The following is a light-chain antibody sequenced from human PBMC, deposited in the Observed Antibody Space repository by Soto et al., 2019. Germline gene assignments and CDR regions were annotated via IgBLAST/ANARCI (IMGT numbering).Light chain of an antibody. CDR2: EVS. CDR1: SSDVGGYNY. J-gene: IGLJ2*01. V-gene: IGLV2-14*01. CDR3: SSYTSSNTLI. Sequence: QSVLTQPASVSGSPGQSITISCTGSSSDVGGYNYVSWYQQDAGKAPKLIIYEVSNRPSGVSNCFSGSKSGNTASLNISGLQTEDEANYYCSSYTSSNTLIFGGGTKLTVL.